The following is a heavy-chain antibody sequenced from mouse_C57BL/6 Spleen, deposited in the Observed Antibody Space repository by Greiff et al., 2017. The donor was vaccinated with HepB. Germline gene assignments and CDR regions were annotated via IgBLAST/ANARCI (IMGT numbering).Heavy chain of an antibody. Sequence: QVQLKESGAELVKPGASVKLSCKASGYTFTSYWMHWVKQRPGQGLEWIGMIHPNSGSTNYNEKFKSKATLTVDKSSSTAYMQLSSLTSEDSAVYYCAGYDYDVGAWFAYWGQGTLVTVSA. CDR1: GYTFTSYW. J-gene: IGHJ3*01. CDR3: AGYDYDVGAWFAY. CDR2: IHPNSGST. V-gene: IGHV1-64*01. D-gene: IGHD2-4*01.